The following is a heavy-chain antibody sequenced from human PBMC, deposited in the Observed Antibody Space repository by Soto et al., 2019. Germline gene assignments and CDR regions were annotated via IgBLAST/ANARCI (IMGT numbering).Heavy chain of an antibody. V-gene: IGHV5-51*01. Sequence: PGESLRISCKGSGDSFTNYWIAWVRQMPGKGLEWMGIIYPGDSDTRYSPSFQGQVTISADKSISTAYLQWSSLKVSDTAMYYCARDSTEGYCSGGSCWSHNAHWGQGTLVTVSS. CDR2: IYPGDSDT. D-gene: IGHD2-15*01. CDR1: GDSFTNYW. CDR3: ARDSTEGYCSGGSCWSHNAH. J-gene: IGHJ4*02.